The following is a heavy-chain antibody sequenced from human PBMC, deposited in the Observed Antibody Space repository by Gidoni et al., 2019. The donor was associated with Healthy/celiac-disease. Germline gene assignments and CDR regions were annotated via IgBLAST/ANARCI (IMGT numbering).Heavy chain of an antibody. CDR1: GGTLHSYA. J-gene: IGHJ5*02. CDR3: ARSPHYYDSSPNWFDP. Sequence: QLQLVQSGDEVKKPGYSVKVSCKASGGTLHSYAISWVRQAPGQGLEWMGGIIPIFGTANCAQKFQGRVTITADESTSTAYMELSSLRSEDTAVYYCARSPHYYDSSPNWFDPWGQGTLVTVSS. D-gene: IGHD3-22*01. CDR2: IIPIFGTA. V-gene: IGHV1-69*01.